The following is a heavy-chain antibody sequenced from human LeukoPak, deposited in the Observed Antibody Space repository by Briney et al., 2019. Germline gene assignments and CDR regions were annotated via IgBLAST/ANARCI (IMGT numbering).Heavy chain of an antibody. CDR1: GASIRRNNYY. CDR3: VCGSGYFFDY. CDR2: IYSSVST. V-gene: IGHV4-39*01. Sequence: PSETLSLTCTVSGASIRRNNYYWGWIRQPPGKGLEWIGTIYSSVSTYYNPSLKSRVTISVDTSKNQFPLKLTSVAAADTAVFYCVCGSGYFFDYWGQGTLVTVSS. J-gene: IGHJ4*02. D-gene: IGHD1-14*01.